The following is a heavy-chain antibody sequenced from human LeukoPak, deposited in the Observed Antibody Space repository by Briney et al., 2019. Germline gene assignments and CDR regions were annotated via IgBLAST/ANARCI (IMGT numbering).Heavy chain of an antibody. CDR1: GFAFSNYA. V-gene: IGHV3-30*04. Sequence: PGRSLRLSCAASGFAFSNYAMHWVRQAPGKGLEWVALISYDARNKFYADSVKGRFTISRDNSNNTLYLQMSSLRGEDTAVYYCAKDQGGGYSSSWTFDYWGQGTLVTVSS. CDR2: ISYDARNK. D-gene: IGHD6-13*01. CDR3: AKDQGGGYSSSWTFDY. J-gene: IGHJ4*02.